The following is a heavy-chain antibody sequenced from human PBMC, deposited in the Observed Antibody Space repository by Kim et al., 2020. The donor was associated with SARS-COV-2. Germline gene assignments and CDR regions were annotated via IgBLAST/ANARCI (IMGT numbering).Heavy chain of an antibody. CDR2: IIPIFGTA. CDR1: GGTFSSYA. Sequence: SVKVSCKASGGTFSSYAISWVRQAPGQGPEWMGGIIPIFGTANYAQKFQGRVTITADESTSTAYMELSSLRSEDTAVYYCARDPQGWGAVAGTYYFDYWGQGTLVTVSS. CDR3: ARDPQGWGAVAGTYYFDY. D-gene: IGHD6-19*01. J-gene: IGHJ4*02. V-gene: IGHV1-69*13.